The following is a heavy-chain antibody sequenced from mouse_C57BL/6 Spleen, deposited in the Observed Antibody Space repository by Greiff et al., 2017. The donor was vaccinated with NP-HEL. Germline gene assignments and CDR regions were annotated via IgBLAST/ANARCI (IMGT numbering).Heavy chain of an antibody. J-gene: IGHJ4*01. CDR3: TRDRREDAMDY. Sequence: EVMLVESGEGLVKPGGSLKLSCAASGFTFSSYAMSWVRQTPEKRLEWVAYISSGGDYIYYADTVKGRFTISRDNARNTLYLQMSSLKSEDTAMYYCTRDRREDAMDYWGQGTSVTVSS. CDR2: ISSGGDYI. V-gene: IGHV5-9-1*02. CDR1: GFTFSSYA.